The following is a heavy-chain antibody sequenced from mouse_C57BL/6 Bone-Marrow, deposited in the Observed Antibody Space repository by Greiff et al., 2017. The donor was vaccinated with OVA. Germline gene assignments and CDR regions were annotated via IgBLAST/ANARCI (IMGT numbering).Heavy chain of an antibody. V-gene: IGHV1-62-2*01. Sequence: VQLVESGAELVKPGASVKLSCKASGYTFTEYTIHWVKQRSGQGLEWIGWFYPGSGSIKYNEKFKDKATLTADKSSSTVYMELSRLTSEDSAVYFCARHENDGYMRGNYAMDYWGQGTSVTVSS. D-gene: IGHD2-3*01. CDR2: FYPGSGSI. J-gene: IGHJ4*01. CDR1: GYTFTEYT. CDR3: ARHENDGYMRGNYAMDY.